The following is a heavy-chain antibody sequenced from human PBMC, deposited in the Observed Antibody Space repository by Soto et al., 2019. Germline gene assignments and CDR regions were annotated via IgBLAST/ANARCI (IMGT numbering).Heavy chain of an antibody. D-gene: IGHD2-15*01. Sequence: QVQLVESGGGVVQPGRSLRLSCAASGFTFSSYGMYWVRQAPGKGLEWVAVIWYDGSNKYYADSVKGRFTISRDNSKNTLYLQMKRLRAEDTAVYYCARDGYCSGGSCYSVPVFDYWGQGTLVTVSS. CDR2: IWYDGSNK. CDR3: ARDGYCSGGSCYSVPVFDY. V-gene: IGHV3-33*01. CDR1: GFTFSSYG. J-gene: IGHJ4*02.